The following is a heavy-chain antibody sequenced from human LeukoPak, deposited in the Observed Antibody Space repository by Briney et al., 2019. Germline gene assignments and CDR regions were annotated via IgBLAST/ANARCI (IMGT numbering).Heavy chain of an antibody. Sequence: ASVKVSCKASGYTFTSYDINWVRQATGQGLEWMGWMNPNSGNTGYAQKFQGRVTMTRDTSTSTVYMELSSLRSEDTAVYYCARDHYHKIHSVMVTAPDYWGQGTLVIVSS. J-gene: IGHJ4*02. CDR3: ARDHYHKIHSVMVTAPDY. CDR1: GYTFTSYD. CDR2: MNPNSGNT. D-gene: IGHD2-21*02. V-gene: IGHV1-8*01.